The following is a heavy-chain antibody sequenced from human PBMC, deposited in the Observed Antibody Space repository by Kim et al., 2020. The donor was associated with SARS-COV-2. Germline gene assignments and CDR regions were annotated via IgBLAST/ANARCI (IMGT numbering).Heavy chain of an antibody. CDR3: ANGAIFGVVIMGAYFDY. D-gene: IGHD3-3*01. J-gene: IGHJ4*02. Sequence: VKVRFTISGDNAKNSLYLQMNRVRAEDTALYYCANGAIFGVVIMGAYFDYWGQGTLVTVSS. V-gene: IGHV3-9*01.